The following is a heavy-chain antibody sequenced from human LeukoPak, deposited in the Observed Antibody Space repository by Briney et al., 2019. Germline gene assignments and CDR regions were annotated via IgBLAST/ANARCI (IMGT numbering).Heavy chain of an antibody. D-gene: IGHD3-10*01. CDR3: ARDMVRGVIHDAFDI. CDR2: INQGGGER. J-gene: IGHJ3*02. Sequence: GGSLRLSCAASGFTFSEYWMTWVRQAPGKGLEWVAHINQGGGERYYVDSVKGRFTISRDNAKNSLYLQMNSLRAEDTALYYCARDMVRGVIHDAFDIWGQGTMVTVSS. V-gene: IGHV3-7*03. CDR1: GFTFSEYW.